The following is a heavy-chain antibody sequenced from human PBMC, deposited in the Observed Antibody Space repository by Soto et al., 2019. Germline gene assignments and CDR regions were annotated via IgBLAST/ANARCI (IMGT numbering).Heavy chain of an antibody. D-gene: IGHD6-19*01. Sequence: GGSLRLSCAATGLTFITYNCNWVRQPPGKGLEWVSSISSSSAYIYYADSGKGRFTISRDNAKNLLFLQMNSLRAEDTAVYYCARDGGSGLSWFDPWGQGTQVTVSS. CDR1: GLTFITYN. V-gene: IGHV3-21*01. J-gene: IGHJ5*02. CDR2: ISSSSAYI. CDR3: ARDGGSGLSWFDP.